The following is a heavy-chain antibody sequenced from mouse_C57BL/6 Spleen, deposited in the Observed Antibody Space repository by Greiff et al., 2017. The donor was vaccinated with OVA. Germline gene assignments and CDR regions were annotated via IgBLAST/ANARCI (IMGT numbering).Heavy chain of an antibody. J-gene: IGHJ1*03. CDR2: IDPETGGT. V-gene: IGHV1-15*01. D-gene: IGHD1-1*01. CDR1: GYTFTDYE. Sequence: QVQLKESGAELVRPGASVTLSCKASGYTFTDYEMHWVKQTPVHGLEWIGAIDPETGGTAYNQKFKGKAILTADKSSSTAYMELRSLTSEDSAVYYCTRGITLRYVDVWGTGTTVTVSS. CDR3: TRGITLRYVDV.